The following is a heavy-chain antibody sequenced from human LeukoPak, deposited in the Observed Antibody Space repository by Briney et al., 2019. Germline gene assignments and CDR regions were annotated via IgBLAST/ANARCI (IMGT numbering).Heavy chain of an antibody. CDR3: ARWEGYNYGGFDY. CDR2: IFYTGST. J-gene: IGHJ4*02. D-gene: IGHD5-18*01. CDR1: RGSINGYS. Sequence: SETLSLTCTVSRGSINGYSWSWIRQPPGKGLEWIGYIFYTGSTNYNPSLQSRVTILLDTSKNQFSLKVSSVSAADTAVYYCARWEGYNYGGFDYWGQGTLVTVSS. V-gene: IGHV4-59*01.